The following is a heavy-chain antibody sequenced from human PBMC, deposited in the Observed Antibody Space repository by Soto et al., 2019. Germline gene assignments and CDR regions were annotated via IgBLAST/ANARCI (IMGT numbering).Heavy chain of an antibody. CDR2: ISWNSGSI. D-gene: IGHD4-17*01. CDR1: GFTFDDYA. V-gene: IGHV3-9*01. J-gene: IGHJ4*02. CDR3: AKAQFQNYGDYYFDY. Sequence: ESGGGLVQPGRSLRLSCAASGFTFDDYAMHWVRQAPGKGLEWVSGISWNSGSIGYADSVKGRFTISRDNAKNSLYLQMNSLRAEDTALYYCAKAQFQNYGDYYFDYWGQGTLVTVSS.